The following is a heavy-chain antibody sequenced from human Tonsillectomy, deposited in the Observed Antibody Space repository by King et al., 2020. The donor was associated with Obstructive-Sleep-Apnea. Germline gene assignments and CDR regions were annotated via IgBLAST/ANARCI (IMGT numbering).Heavy chain of an antibody. CDR3: ARGYCRYGSCSTRYIDP. CDR2: MYYTGST. D-gene: IGHD2-15*01. J-gene: IGHJ5*02. CDR1: GGSISGNY. Sequence: VQLQESGPGLVKPSETLSLTCTVSGGSISGNYWNWVRQPPGKPLEWVAYMYYTGSTNNNPSLGRRVTMSVETSKNQLSMKMTSVTAADTAVYYCARGYCRYGSCSTRYIDPWGQGILVTVSS. V-gene: IGHV4-59*08.